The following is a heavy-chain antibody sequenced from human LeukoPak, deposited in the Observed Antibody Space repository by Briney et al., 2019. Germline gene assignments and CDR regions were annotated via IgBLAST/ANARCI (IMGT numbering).Heavy chain of an antibody. J-gene: IGHJ4*02. D-gene: IGHD2-2*01. CDR2: ISGGGLTT. CDR1: GFTFSSYA. Sequence: SGGSLRLSCVVSGFTFSSYAMSWARQAPGKGLEWVSVISGGGLTTHYADSVKGRFTISRDNSKNMLYLQMSSLRAEDTAVCYCAKRGIVIVPDAHYFDYWGQGILVTVSS. CDR3: AKRGIVIVPDAHYFDY. V-gene: IGHV3-23*01.